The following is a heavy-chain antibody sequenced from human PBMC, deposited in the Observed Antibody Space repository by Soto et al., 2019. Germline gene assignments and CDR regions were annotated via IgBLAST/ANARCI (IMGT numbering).Heavy chain of an antibody. Sequence: SETLSLTCSVSGGSVTTNSRYWGWIRQPPGKNLECIGGVHYSGTTYYNPSLKSRVTISVDTSKNHFSLKLNSVTAGDSAVYYCVSTVDGTSGALDIWGQGTMVTVSS. J-gene: IGHJ3*02. CDR2: VHYSGTT. CDR1: GGSVTTNSRY. V-gene: IGHV4-39*02. CDR3: VSTVDGTSGALDI. D-gene: IGHD6-19*01.